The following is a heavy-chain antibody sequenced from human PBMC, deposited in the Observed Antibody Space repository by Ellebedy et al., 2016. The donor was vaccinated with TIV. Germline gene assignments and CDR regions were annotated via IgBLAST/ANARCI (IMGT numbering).Heavy chain of an antibody. J-gene: IGHJ2*01. CDR3: VREAVWGQWYYDL. CDR2: VADDGNAK. Sequence: PGGSLRLSCAASGFTFSRFGMHWVRQAPGKGLEWVAVVADDGNAKVYADSVKGRFTISRDNSKTTLYMLMNGLRPEDTAVYYCVREAVWGQWYYDLWGRGTLVTVSS. V-gene: IGHV3-30*03. CDR1: GFTFSRFG. D-gene: IGHD3-16*01.